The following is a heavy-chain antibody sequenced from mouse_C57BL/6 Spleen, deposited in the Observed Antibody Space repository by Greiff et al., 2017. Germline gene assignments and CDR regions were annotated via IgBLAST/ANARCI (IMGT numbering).Heavy chain of an antibody. J-gene: IGHJ2*01. V-gene: IGHV1-15*01. CDR2: IDPETGGT. D-gene: IGHD1-1*01. CDR3: TRYYYGSPYFDY. Sequence: QVQLKESGAELVRPGASVTLSCKASGYTFTDYEMHWVKQTPVHGLEWIGAIDPETGGTAYNQKFKGKAILTADKSSSTAYMELRSLTSEDSAVYYCTRYYYGSPYFDYWGQGTTLTVSS. CDR1: GYTFTDYE.